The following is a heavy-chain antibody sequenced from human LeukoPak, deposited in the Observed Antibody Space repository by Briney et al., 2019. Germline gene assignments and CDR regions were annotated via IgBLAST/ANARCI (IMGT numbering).Heavy chain of an antibody. CDR3: AKVPAATRYYYYYMDV. CDR2: ISGSGGST. V-gene: IGHV3-23*01. Sequence: GGSLRLSCAASGFTFSSYAMSWVRQAPGKGLEWVSSISGSGGSTYYADSVKGRFTISRDNSKNTLYLQMNSLRAEDTAVYYCAKVPAATRYYYYYMDVWGKGTTVTVSS. J-gene: IGHJ6*03. CDR1: GFTFSSYA. D-gene: IGHD2-2*01.